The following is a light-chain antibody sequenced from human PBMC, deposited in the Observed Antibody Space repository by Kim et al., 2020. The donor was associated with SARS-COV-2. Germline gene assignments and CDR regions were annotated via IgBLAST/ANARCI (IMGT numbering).Light chain of an antibody. Sequence: APGQTARITWGGGNIGSKSVHWYHQQPGQAPVVVMSFDSDRPSGIPERISGSNSGDTATLTIRRVDVGDEADYYCQVWDRNRDQGVFGGGTQLTVL. CDR3: QVWDRNRDQGV. J-gene: IGLJ3*02. CDR2: FDS. CDR1: NIGSKS. V-gene: IGLV3-21*04.